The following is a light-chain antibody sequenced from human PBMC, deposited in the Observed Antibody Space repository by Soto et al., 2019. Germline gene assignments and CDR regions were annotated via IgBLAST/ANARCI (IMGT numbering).Light chain of an antibody. V-gene: IGLV2-14*03. J-gene: IGLJ7*01. CDR1: SSDVGNYNY. CDR2: DVT. CDR3: TSYTGSSLV. Sequence: QSALTQPASVSGSPGQSITISCTGTSSDVGNYNYVSWYQQHPGKAPRLMIYDVTNRPSGVSNRFSGSKSGNTASLTISGVQAEDEADYYCTSYTGSSLVFGGGTQLTVL.